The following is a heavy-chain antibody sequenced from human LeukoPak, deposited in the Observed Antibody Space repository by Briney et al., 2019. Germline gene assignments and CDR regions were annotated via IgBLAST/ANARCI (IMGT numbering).Heavy chain of an antibody. CDR3: AKEGLVDAFDI. V-gene: IGHV3-9*01. Sequence: GGSLRLSCAASGFTFDDYAMHWVRQAPGKGLEWVSGISWNSGSIGYADSVKGRFTISRDNSKNTLYPQMNSLRAEDTAVYYCAKEGLVDAFDIWGQGTMVTVSS. CDR2: ISWNSGSI. D-gene: IGHD6-19*01. CDR1: GFTFDDYA. J-gene: IGHJ3*02.